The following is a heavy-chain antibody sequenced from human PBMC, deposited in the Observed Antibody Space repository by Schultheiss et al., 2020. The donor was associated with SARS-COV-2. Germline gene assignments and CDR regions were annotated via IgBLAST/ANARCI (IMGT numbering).Heavy chain of an antibody. Sequence: GESLKISCKASGYTFTSYGISWVRQAPGQGLEWMGWINPNSGGTNYAQKFQGWVTMTRDTSISTAYMELSRLRSDDTAVYYCARGYSWDYYGMDVWGQGTTVTVSS. CDR3: ARGYSWDYYGMDV. D-gene: IGHD5-18*01. CDR1: GYTFTSYG. J-gene: IGHJ6*02. V-gene: IGHV1-2*04. CDR2: INPNSGGT.